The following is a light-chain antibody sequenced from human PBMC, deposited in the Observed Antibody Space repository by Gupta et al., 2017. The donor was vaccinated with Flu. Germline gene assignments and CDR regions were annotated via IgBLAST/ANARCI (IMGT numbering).Light chain of an antibody. CDR2: LGS. CDR3: MQVLQTPYS. V-gene: IGKV2-28*01. Sequence: DIVMTQSPLSLPVTPGEPASFSCRSSQSLLHSNGYNYLDWYLQKPGQSPQLLIYLGSNRASGVPDRFSDSGSGTDFTLKISRVEAEDVGVYYCMQVLQTPYSFGQGTKLEIK. CDR1: QSLLHSNGYNY. J-gene: IGKJ2*03.